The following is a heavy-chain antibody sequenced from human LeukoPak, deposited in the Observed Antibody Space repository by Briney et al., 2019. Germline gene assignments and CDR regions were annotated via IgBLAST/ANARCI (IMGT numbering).Heavy chain of an antibody. CDR2: INTDGSST. V-gene: IGHV3-74*01. J-gene: IGHJ5*02. CDR3: ANGPATVYNWFDP. Sequence: PGGSLRLSCAASGFTFSSYWMHWVRQAPGKGLVWVSRINTDGSSTSYADSVKGRFTISRDNAKNTLYLQMNSLRAEDTAVYYCANGPATVYNWFDPWGQGTLVTVSS. CDR1: GFTFSSYW. D-gene: IGHD1-1*01.